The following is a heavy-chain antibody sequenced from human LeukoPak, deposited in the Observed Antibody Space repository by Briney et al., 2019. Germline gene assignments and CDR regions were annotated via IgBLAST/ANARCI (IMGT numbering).Heavy chain of an antibody. D-gene: IGHD6-19*01. J-gene: IGHJ4*02. CDR1: GYTFTSYG. CDR3: ARAMYSSGGGHFWTYYFDY. CDR2: ISAYNGNT. Sequence: GASVKVSCKASGYTFTSYGISWVRQAPGQGLEWMGWISAYNGNTNYAQKLQGRVTMTTDTSTSTAYMELRSLRSDDTAVYYCARAMYSSGGGHFWTYYFDYWGQGTLVTVSS. V-gene: IGHV1-18*01.